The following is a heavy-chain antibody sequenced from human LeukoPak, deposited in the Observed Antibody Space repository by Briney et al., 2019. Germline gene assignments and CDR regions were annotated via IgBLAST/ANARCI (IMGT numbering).Heavy chain of an antibody. CDR3: ARGLGTAVTNEYYYDSSGYYDGGLDY. V-gene: IGHV3-21*01. D-gene: IGHD3-22*01. J-gene: IGHJ4*02. Sequence: GGSLRLSCSASGFTFSSYTMNWVRQAPGKGLEWVSSISGRSTYIFYADSVKGRFTISRDNAKNSLSLQTNSLRAEDTAVYYCARGLGTAVTNEYYYDSSGYYDGGLDYWGQGTLVTVSS. CDR1: GFTFSSYT. CDR2: ISGRSTYI.